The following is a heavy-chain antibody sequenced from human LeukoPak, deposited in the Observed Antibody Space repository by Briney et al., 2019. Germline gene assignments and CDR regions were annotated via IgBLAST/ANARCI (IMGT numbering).Heavy chain of an antibody. CDR1: GFTFSTYA. V-gene: IGHV3-23*01. CDR3: AKRGVTGYKEAFDY. CDR2: VSGSGGST. J-gene: IGHJ4*02. Sequence: GGALRLSCAASGFTFSTYAMSWVRQAPGKGLEWVSAVSGSGGSTYYADSVEGRFTISRDNSKNTLHLQMNSLRAEDTAVYYCAKRGVTGYKEAFDYWGQGTLVTVSS. D-gene: IGHD3-9*01.